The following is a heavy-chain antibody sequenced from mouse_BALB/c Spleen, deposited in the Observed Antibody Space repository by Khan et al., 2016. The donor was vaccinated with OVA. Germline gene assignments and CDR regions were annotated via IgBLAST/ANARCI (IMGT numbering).Heavy chain of an antibody. CDR2: ISGDGNTI. D-gene: IGHD1-1*01. J-gene: IGHJ2*01. V-gene: IGHV5-17*02. CDR3: ATSYFYGYYFDY. Sequence: EVELVESGGGLVQPGGSRKLSCAASGFTFSSYGMHWVRQAPEKGLEWVAYISGDGNTIYYADTVKGRFTISRDNPKNTLFLRMTSLMSEDTAMYYCATSYFYGYYFDYWGPGTTRTVSS. CDR1: GFTFSSYG.